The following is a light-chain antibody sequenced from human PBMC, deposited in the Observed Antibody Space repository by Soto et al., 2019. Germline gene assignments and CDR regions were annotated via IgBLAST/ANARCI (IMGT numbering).Light chain of an antibody. CDR3: QQYISYPFT. CDR1: QTINTC. Sequence: DIQMTQSPSTLSASVGDRVTITCRASQTINTCLAWYQQKPGKAPDLLIYKASSLESGVPSRFSGSGSGTEFTLTISSLQHDDFATYYCQQYISYPFTFGPGTKVDIK. CDR2: KAS. V-gene: IGKV1-5*03. J-gene: IGKJ3*01.